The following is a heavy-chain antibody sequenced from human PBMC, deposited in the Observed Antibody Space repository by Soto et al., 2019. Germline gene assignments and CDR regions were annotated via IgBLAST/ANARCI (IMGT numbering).Heavy chain of an antibody. J-gene: IGHJ6*02. Sequence: SETLSLTCTVSGGSISSSSYYWGWIRQPPGKGLEWIGSIYYSGSTYYNPSLKSRVTISVDTSKNQFSLKLSSVTAADTAVYYCARHPRRTSGYRRTYYYGMDVWGQGTTVTVSS. V-gene: IGHV4-39*01. CDR2: IYYSGST. D-gene: IGHD3-3*01. CDR1: GGSISSSSYY. CDR3: ARHPRRTSGYRRTYYYGMDV.